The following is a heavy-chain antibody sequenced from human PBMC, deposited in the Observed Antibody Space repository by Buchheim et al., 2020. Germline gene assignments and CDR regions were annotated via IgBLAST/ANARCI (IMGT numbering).Heavy chain of an antibody. J-gene: IGHJ4*02. CDR2: ISSSSSSTI. CDR3: ARDSSLGLLSYIDGSGSYYNRGTH. D-gene: IGHD3-10*01. CDR1: GFTFSSYS. V-gene: IGHV3-48*01. Sequence: EVQLVESGGGLVQPGGSLRLSCAASGFTFSSYSMNWVRQAPGKGLEWVSYISSSSSSTIYYADSVKGRFTISRDNAKNSLYLQMNSLRAEDTAVYYCARDSSLGLLSYIDGSGSYYNRGTHWGQGTL.